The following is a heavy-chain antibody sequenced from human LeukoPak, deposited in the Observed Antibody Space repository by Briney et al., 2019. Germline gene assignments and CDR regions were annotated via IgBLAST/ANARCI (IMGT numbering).Heavy chain of an antibody. V-gene: IGHV4-39*01. CDR1: GGSISSSSYY. J-gene: IGHJ6*03. D-gene: IGHD5-12*01. CDR3: ARHTRSGYDYYYYYYMDV. Sequence: SETLSLTCTVSGGSISSSSYYWGWIRQPPGKGLEWIGSIYYSGSTYYNPSLKSRVPISVDTSKNQFSLELSSVTAADTAVYYCARHTRSGYDYYYYYYMDVWGKGTTVTVSS. CDR2: IYYSGST.